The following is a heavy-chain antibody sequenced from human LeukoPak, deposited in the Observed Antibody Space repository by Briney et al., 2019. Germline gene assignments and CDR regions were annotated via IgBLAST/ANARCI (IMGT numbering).Heavy chain of an antibody. CDR3: ATWAFYHSLDV. CDR1: GFTFDPYA. V-gene: IGHV3-43*02. D-gene: IGHD1-26*01. Sequence: PGGSLRLSCEASGFTFDPYAMHWVRQAPGKGLEWVSLINKDGSATYYADSVKGRFTISRDNSKNSLYLQMNSLRSEDTALYYCATWAFYHSLDVWGQGTTVTVSS. J-gene: IGHJ6*02. CDR2: INKDGSAT.